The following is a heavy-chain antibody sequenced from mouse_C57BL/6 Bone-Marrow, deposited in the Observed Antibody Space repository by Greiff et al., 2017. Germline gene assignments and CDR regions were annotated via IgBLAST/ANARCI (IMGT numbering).Heavy chain of an antibody. V-gene: IGHV1-63*01. CDR2: IYPGGGYT. CDR3: ARGGPYYGSSYRYFDV. Sequence: QVQLKQSGAELVRPGTSVKMSCKASGYTFTNYWIGWAKQRPGHGLEWIGEIYPGGGYTNYNEKFKGKATLTADKSSSTAYMQFSSLTSEDSAIYYCARGGPYYGSSYRYFDVWGTGTTVTVSS. J-gene: IGHJ1*03. CDR1: GYTFTNYW. D-gene: IGHD1-1*01.